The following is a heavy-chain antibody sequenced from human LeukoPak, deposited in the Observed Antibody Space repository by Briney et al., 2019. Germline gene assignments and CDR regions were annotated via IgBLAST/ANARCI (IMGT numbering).Heavy chain of an antibody. CDR1: GGSISSGGYS. CDR3: ARVVAARSWFDP. Sequence: SGTLSLTCAVSGGSISSGGYSWSWIRQPPGKGLEWIGYIYHSGSTYYNPSLKSRVTISVDRSKNQFSLKLSSVTAADTAVYYCARVVAARSWFDPWGQGTLVTVSS. J-gene: IGHJ5*02. V-gene: IGHV4-30-2*01. D-gene: IGHD6-13*01. CDR2: IYHSGST.